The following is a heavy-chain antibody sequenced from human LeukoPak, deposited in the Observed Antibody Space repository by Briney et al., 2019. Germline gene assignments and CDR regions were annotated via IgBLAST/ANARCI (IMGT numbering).Heavy chain of an antibody. CDR2: TYYRSKWYS. Sequence: SQTLSLTCAISGDSVSRNTAGWNWIRQSPSRGLEWLGRTYYRSKWYSDFAPSLRNRITINPDTSKNQFSLQLNSVTPEDTAVYYCARDQYNYGYVSWFDPWGQGTLVTVSS. CDR1: GDSVSRNTAG. V-gene: IGHV6-1*01. J-gene: IGHJ5*02. D-gene: IGHD5-18*01. CDR3: ARDQYNYGYVSWFDP.